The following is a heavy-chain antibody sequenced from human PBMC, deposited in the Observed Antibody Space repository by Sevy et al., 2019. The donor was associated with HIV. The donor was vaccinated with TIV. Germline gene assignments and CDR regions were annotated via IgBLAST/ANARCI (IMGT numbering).Heavy chain of an antibody. CDR2: IIPILGIA. J-gene: IGHJ4*02. CDR1: GGTFSSYA. V-gene: IGHV1-69*10. CDR3: APRPLAAREAGGPG. Sequence: ASVKVSCKASGGTFSSYAISWVRQAPGQGLEWMGGIIPILGIANYAQKFQGRVTITADKSTSTAYMELSSLRSEDTAVYYCAPRPLAAREAGGPGWGQGTLVTVSS. D-gene: IGHD6-6*01.